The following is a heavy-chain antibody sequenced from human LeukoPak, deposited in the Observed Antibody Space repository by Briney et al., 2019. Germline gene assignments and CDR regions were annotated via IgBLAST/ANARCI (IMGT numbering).Heavy chain of an antibody. CDR3: AKGALTGTTWNWFDP. CDR1: GFTFSSYS. D-gene: IGHD1-7*01. V-gene: IGHV3-21*01. Sequence: GGSLRLSCAASGFTFSSYSMNWVHQAPGKGLEWVSSISSSSSYIYYADSVKGRFTISRDNAKNSLYLQMNSLRAEDTAVYYCAKGALTGTTWNWFDPWGQGTLVTVSS. CDR2: ISSSSSYI. J-gene: IGHJ5*02.